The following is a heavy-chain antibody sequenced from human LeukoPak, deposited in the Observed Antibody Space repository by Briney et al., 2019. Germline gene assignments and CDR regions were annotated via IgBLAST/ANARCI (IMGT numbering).Heavy chain of an antibody. V-gene: IGHV4-59*08. Sequence: SETLSLTCTVSGASINNNFWTWIRQPPGKGLEWIGYIYSSGSANYNPSLKSRVIISGDTSKNQIPLNLTSVTAADTAVYFCARHRDYYDTWGHGTLVTVSS. D-gene: IGHD3-22*01. CDR3: ARHRDYYDT. J-gene: IGHJ4*01. CDR2: IYSSGSA. CDR1: GASINNNF.